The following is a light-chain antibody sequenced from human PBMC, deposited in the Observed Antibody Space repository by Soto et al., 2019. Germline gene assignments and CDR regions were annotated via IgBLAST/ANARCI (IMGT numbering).Light chain of an antibody. J-gene: IGLJ2*01. Sequence: QSALTQPPSSPGSPGQSVTISCIGTSSDVVGYNYVSWYQQHPGKAPKLMIYEVSKRPSGVPDRFSGSKSGNTASLTVSGLQAEDEADYYCSSYAASNNLGVFVGGTKLAVL. V-gene: IGLV2-8*01. CDR3: SSYAASNNLGV. CDR1: SSDVVGYNY. CDR2: EVS.